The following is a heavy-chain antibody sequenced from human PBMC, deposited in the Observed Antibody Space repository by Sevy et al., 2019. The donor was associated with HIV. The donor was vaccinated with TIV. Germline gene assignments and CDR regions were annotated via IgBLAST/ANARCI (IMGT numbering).Heavy chain of an antibody. CDR2: INHSGST. CDR1: GGSFSGYY. D-gene: IGHD6-6*01. V-gene: IGHV4-34*01. CDR3: ARGEYSSSSGLLGY. J-gene: IGHJ4*02. Sequence: SETLSLTCAVYGGSFSGYYWSWIRQPPGKGLEWIGEINHSGSTNYNPSLKSRVTISVDTSKNQISLKLSSVTAADTAVYYCARGEYSSSSGLLGYWGQGTLVTVSS.